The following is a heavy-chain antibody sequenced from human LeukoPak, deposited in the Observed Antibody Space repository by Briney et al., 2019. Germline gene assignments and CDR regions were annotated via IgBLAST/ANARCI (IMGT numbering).Heavy chain of an antibody. CDR1: GGSISNYY. CDR3: ARRHAHPLDGDNSQFAFNI. V-gene: IGHV4-4*07. J-gene: IGHJ3*02. D-gene: IGHD4-23*01. Sequence: SETLSLTCTVSGGSISNYYWTWIRQPAGKGLEWIGRIYTSGRTNYNTSLKSRVTTSADTSKNQLSLKVSSVTAADTAVYYCARRHAHPLDGDNSQFAFNIWGQGTMVTVSS. CDR2: IYTSGRT.